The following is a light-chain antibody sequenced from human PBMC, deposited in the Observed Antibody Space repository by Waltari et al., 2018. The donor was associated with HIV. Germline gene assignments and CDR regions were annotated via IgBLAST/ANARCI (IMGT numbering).Light chain of an antibody. J-gene: IGLJ2*01. CDR3: CSYAGSSPVL. CDR2: EGS. CDR1: SSDVGSYNL. V-gene: IGLV2-23*01. Sequence: QSALTPPASVSGSPGQSITISCTGTSSDVGSYNLVSWYQQHPGKAPKLMIYEGSKRPSGVSNRFSGSKSGSTASLTISGLQAEDEAGYYCCSYAGSSPVLFGGGTKLTVL.